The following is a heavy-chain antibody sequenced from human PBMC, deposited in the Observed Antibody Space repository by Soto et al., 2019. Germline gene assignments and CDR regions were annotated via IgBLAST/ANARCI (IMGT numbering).Heavy chain of an antibody. CDR1: GCSISSSSYY. CDR3: ASRPYSSGWYRKLYYFDY. Sequence: SETLSLTCTVSGCSISSSSYYWGWIRQPPGKGLEWIGSIYYSGSTYYNPSLKSRVTISVDTSKNQFSLKLSSVTAADTAVYYCASRPYSSGWYRKLYYFDYWGQGTLVTVSS. D-gene: IGHD6-19*01. CDR2: IYYSGST. J-gene: IGHJ4*02. V-gene: IGHV4-39*01.